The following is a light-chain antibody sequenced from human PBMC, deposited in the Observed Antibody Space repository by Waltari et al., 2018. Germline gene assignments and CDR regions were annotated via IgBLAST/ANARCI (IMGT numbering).Light chain of an antibody. V-gene: IGKV4-1*01. Sequence: DIVMTQSPDSLAVSLGERATINCKSSQIVFYRSSNKNFLACYQQRPGQPPKWLIYWASARESGVPDRFSGSGSGTDFTLTISSLQAEDVAVYYCQQYYTTPLTFGGGTKVEIK. CDR2: WAS. J-gene: IGKJ4*01. CDR3: QQYYTTPLT. CDR1: QIVFYRSSNKNF.